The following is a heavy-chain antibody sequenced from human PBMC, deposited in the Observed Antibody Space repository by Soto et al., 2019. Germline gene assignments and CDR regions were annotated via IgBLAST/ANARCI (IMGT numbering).Heavy chain of an antibody. CDR3: ARQAIVGYDLFFDY. D-gene: IGHD2-21*01. Sequence: SETLSLTCTVSGGSISSYYWNWIRQSPGKGLEWIGYIYYSGSTKYNPSLSSRVSISLDTSRNQFSLGLRSVTAADTAVYYCARQAIVGYDLFFDYWGQGALVTVSS. CDR1: GGSISSYY. CDR2: IYYSGST. J-gene: IGHJ4*02. V-gene: IGHV4-59*08.